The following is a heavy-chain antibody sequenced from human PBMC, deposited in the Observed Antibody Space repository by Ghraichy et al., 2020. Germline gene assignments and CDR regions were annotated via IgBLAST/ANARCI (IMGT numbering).Heavy chain of an antibody. J-gene: IGHJ4*02. D-gene: IGHD6-19*01. V-gene: IGHV3-33*01. Sequence: GGSLRLSCAASGFTFSSYGMHWVRQAPGKGLEWVAVIWYDGSNKYYADSVKGRFTISRDNSKNTLYLQMNSLRAEDTAVYYCARDLRPGVAVAGTDYWGQGTLVTVSS. CDR1: GFTFSSYG. CDR3: ARDLRPGVAVAGTDY. CDR2: IWYDGSNK.